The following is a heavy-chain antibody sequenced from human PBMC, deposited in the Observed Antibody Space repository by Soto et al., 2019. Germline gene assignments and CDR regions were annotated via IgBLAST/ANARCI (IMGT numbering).Heavy chain of an antibody. J-gene: IGHJ4*02. D-gene: IGHD2-21*01. CDR3: VKAFSIYGYSEFAH. V-gene: IGHV3-30*18. CDR1: GFTFGHYG. Sequence: GGSLRLSCVACGFTFGHYGLNWVGQAPGKGLECVSVISFDSSNRYYSDSVRGRFTISRDNPKDTLYLQMDTLRPEDTAMYYCVKAFSIYGYSEFAHWCPGTQVAISS. CDR2: ISFDSSNR.